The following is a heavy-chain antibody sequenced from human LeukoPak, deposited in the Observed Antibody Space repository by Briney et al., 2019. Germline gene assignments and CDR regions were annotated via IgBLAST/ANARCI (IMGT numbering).Heavy chain of an antibody. Sequence: PSETLSLTCTVSGVSISRSNYYWGGDRQPQGKGMEWIVSMYYSGSTYYNPSVKRRITIAVHTSKKQLTGRVSCGTGADTAIFYCATQGGWGRAASLFQYWGQGTLVTVSS. D-gene: IGHD3-16*01. CDR1: GVSISRSNYY. V-gene: IGHV4-39*01. CDR2: MYYSGST. CDR3: ATQGGWGRAASLFQY. J-gene: IGHJ4*02.